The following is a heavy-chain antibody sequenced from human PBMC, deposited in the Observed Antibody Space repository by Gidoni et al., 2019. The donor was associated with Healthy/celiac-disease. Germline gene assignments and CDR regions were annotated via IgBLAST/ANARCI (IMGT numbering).Heavy chain of an antibody. CDR3: ARFSPPYSSLWGDAFDI. Sequence: QVQLQESGPGLVKPSETLSLTCTVSGGPISSYYWSWIRQPPGKGLESIGYIYYSGSTNYNPSLKSRVTISVDTSKNQFSLKLSSVTAADTAVYYCARFSPPYSSLWGDAFDIWGQGTMVTVSS. CDR1: GGPISSYY. J-gene: IGHJ3*02. V-gene: IGHV4-59*01. D-gene: IGHD3-16*01. CDR2: IYYSGST.